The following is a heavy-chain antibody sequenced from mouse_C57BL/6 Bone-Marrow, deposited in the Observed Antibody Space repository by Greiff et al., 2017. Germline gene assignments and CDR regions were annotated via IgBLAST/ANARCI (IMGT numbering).Heavy chain of an antibody. V-gene: IGHV1-4*01. Sequence: VQLQQSGAELARPGASVKMSCKASGYTFTSYTMHWVKQRPGQGLEWIGYINPSSGYTKYNQKFKDKATLTADKSSSTAYMQLSSLTSEDSAVYYCARTAQATDYAMDYWGRGTSVTVTS. CDR3: ARTAQATDYAMDY. D-gene: IGHD3-2*02. J-gene: IGHJ4*01. CDR2: INPSSGYT. CDR1: GYTFTSYT.